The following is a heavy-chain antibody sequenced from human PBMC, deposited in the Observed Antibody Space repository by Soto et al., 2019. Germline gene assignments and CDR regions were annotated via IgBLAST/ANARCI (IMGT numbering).Heavy chain of an antibody. CDR1: GYTLTELS. CDR2: FDPEDGET. J-gene: IGHJ4*02. CDR3: ARDPCITRCPDY. V-gene: IGHV1-24*01. D-gene: IGHD2-2*01. Sequence: ASVNVSCKVSGYTLTELSMHWVRQAPGKGLEWMGGFDPEDGETIYAQKFQGRVTMTEDTSTDTAYMELSSLRSEDTAVYYCARDPCITRCPDYWGQGTVLTVSS.